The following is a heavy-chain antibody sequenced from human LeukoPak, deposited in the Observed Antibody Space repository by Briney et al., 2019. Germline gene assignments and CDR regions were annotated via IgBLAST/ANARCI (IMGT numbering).Heavy chain of an antibody. CDR1: GYTFTGYD. D-gene: IGHD2-2*01. Sequence: ASVKVSCKASGYTFTGYDINWARQATGQGLEWMGWMNPNSGNTGYAQKFQGRVTMTRNTSISTAYMELSSLRSEDTAVYYCARGRRYCSSTSCYLGFDYWGQGTLVTVSS. CDR2: MNPNSGNT. V-gene: IGHV1-8*01. J-gene: IGHJ4*02. CDR3: ARGRRYCSSTSCYLGFDY.